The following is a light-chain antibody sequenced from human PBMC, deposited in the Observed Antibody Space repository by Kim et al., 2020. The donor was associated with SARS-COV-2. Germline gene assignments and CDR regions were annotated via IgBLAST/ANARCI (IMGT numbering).Light chain of an antibody. V-gene: IGKV3-15*01. Sequence: EIVMTQSPATLSVSPGERATLSCRASQSLGSNLAWYQQKPGQAPRLLIYRASTRATAIPARFSGSGSGTDFTLTISSLQSEDFAVYYCHQYNDWPRTFGKGTKVDIK. CDR1: QSLGSN. CDR2: RAS. J-gene: IGKJ1*01. CDR3: HQYNDWPRT.